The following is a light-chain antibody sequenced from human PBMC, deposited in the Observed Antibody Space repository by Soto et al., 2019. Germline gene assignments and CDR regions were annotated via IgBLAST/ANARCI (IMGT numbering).Light chain of an antibody. CDR1: QYVGSR. CDR2: YMS. CDR3: HQRQSWPRT. V-gene: IGKV3-11*01. Sequence: EIVLTQSPATLSSSPGXTAILSCRASQYVGSRLAWYQHKPGQAPRLLIYYMSKRATGIPARFSGSGSGTDFTLTISSLAPDDFAIYYCHQRQSWPRTFGQGTKV. J-gene: IGKJ1*01.